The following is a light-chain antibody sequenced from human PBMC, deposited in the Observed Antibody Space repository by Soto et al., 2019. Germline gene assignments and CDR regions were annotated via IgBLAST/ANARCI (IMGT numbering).Light chain of an antibody. CDR2: DAS. CDR3: QHFVNSLTWT. V-gene: IGKV1-5*01. J-gene: IGKJ1*01. CDR1: QSISSW. Sequence: DIQMTQSPSTLSASVGDRVTITCRASQSISSWLAWYQQKPGKAPKLLIYDASSLESGVPDRFSGGGSGTDFTLTISRLEPEDFAVYYCQHFVNSLTWTFGQGTKVDI.